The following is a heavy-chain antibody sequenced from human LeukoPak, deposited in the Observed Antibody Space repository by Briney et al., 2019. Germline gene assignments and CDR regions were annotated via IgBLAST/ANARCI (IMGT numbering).Heavy chain of an antibody. J-gene: IGHJ5*02. CDR3: ATDFYDST. CDR2: IRSNSDGGTM. V-gene: IGHV3-15*07. CDR1: GFTFSNAW. D-gene: IGHD3-22*01. Sequence: GSLRLSCATSGFTFSNAWMNWVRQAPGEGLEWVGRIRSNSDGGTMDYAAPVKGRFTLSRDDSKTTLYLQMNSLQTEDTAVYYCATDFYDSTWGQGTLVTVSS.